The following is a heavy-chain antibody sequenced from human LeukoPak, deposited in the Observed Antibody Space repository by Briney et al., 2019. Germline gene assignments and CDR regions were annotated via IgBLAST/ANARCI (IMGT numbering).Heavy chain of an antibody. CDR2: ISGSGGST. D-gene: IGHD6-13*01. CDR1: GFTFSSYA. Sequence: GGSLRLSCAASGFTFSSYAMSWVRQAPGKGLEWVSAISGSGGSTYYADSVKGRFTISRDNSKNTLYLQMNSLRAEDTAVYYCAKDRAEYSSSWDYYYYYMDVWGKGTTVTVSS. CDR3: AKDRAEYSSSWDYYYYYMDV. J-gene: IGHJ6*03. V-gene: IGHV3-23*01.